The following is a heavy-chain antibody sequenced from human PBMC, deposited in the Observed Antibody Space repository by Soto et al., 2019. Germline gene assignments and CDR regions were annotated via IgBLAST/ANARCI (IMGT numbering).Heavy chain of an antibody. CDR2: IKPSGGST. CDR3: ARVEGYSANERD. D-gene: IGHD5-12*01. CDR1: GYTFTSYY. Sequence: QVQLVQSGAEVKKPGASVKVSCKASGYTFTSYYIHWVRQAPGQGLEWMGLIKPSGGSTTYAQKFQGRVTMTRDTSTSTVYMELSSLRSEDTAVYYCARVEGYSANERDWGQGTLVTVSS. J-gene: IGHJ4*02. V-gene: IGHV1-46*01.